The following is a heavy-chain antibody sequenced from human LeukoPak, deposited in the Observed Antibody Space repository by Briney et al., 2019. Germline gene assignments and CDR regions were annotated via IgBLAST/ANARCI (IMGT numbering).Heavy chain of an antibody. Sequence: GGSLRLSCAASGFTFSSYSMNWVRQAPGKGLEWVSYISSSSSTIYYADSVKGRFTISRDNAKNSLYLQMNSLRAEDTAVYYCARSRGGYSLDAFDIWGQGTMVTVSS. CDR2: ISSSSSTI. D-gene: IGHD5-18*01. J-gene: IGHJ3*02. CDR1: GFTFSSYS. CDR3: ARSRGGYSLDAFDI. V-gene: IGHV3-48*01.